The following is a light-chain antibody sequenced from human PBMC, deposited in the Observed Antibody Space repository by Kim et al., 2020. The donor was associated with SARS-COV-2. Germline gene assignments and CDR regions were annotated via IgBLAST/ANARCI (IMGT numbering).Light chain of an antibody. J-gene: IGLJ3*02. CDR1: SGHSSYA. CDR3: QTWGTGLWV. V-gene: IGLV4-69*01. CDR2: LNSDGSH. Sequence: QPVLTQSPSASASLGASVKLTCTLSSGHSSYAIAWHQQQPEKGPRYLMKLNSDGSHSKGDGIPDRFSGSSSGAERYLTISSLQSEDEADYYCQTWGTGLWVFGGGTQL.